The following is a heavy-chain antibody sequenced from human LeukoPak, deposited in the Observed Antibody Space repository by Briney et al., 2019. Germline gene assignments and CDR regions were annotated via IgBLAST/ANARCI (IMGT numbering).Heavy chain of an antibody. CDR3: AKLGGSSYYDAFDI. J-gene: IGHJ3*02. CDR1: GFTFDDYT. Sequence: GSLRLSCAASGFTFDDYTMHWVRQAPGKGLEWVSLISWDGGSTYYADSVKGRFTISRDNSKNSLYLQMNSLRTEDTALYYCAKLGGSSYYDAFDIWGQGTMVTVSS. V-gene: IGHV3-43*01. D-gene: IGHD6-13*01. CDR2: ISWDGGST.